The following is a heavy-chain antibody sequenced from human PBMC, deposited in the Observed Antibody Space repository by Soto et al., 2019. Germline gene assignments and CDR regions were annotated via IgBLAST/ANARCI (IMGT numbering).Heavy chain of an antibody. CDR2: IIPIFGTA. CDR3: ARGKDFWSGYPRVYYYGMDV. J-gene: IGHJ6*02. CDR1: GGTFSSYA. D-gene: IGHD3-3*01. Sequence: SVKVSCNASGGTFSSYAISWVRQAPGQGLEWMGGIIPIFGTANYAQKSQGRVTITADESTSTAYMELSSLRSEDTAVYYCARGKDFWSGYPRVYYYGMDVWGQGTTVTVSS. V-gene: IGHV1-69*13.